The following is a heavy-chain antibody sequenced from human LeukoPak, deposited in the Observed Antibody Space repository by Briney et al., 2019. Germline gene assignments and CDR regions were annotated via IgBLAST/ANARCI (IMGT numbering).Heavy chain of an antibody. CDR3: ARDNGYYYDSSGYYPHW. CDR2: ISAYNGNT. Sequence: ASVKVSCKASGYTFTGYYMHWVRQAPGQGLEWMGWISAYNGNTNYAQKLQGRVTMTTDTSTSTAYMELRSLRSDDTAVYYCARDNGYYYDSSGYYPHWWGQGTLVTVSS. V-gene: IGHV1-18*04. D-gene: IGHD3-22*01. CDR1: GYTFTGYY. J-gene: IGHJ4*02.